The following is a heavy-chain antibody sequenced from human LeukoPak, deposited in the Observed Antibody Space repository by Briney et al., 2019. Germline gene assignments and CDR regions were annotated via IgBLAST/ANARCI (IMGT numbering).Heavy chain of an antibody. CDR1: GFTFSSYA. CDR3: ARSRGFDY. V-gene: IGHV3-64*01. Sequence: GGSLRLSCAASGFTFSSYAMHWVRQAPGKGLEYVSAISSNGGSTYYANSVKGRFTISRDNSKNTLYLQMGSLRAEDMAVYYCARSRGFDYWGQGTLVTVSP. J-gene: IGHJ4*02. CDR2: ISSNGGST.